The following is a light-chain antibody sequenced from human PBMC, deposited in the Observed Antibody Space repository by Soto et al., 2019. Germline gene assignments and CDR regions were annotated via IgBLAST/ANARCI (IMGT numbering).Light chain of an antibody. Sequence: DIVMTQSPDSLAVSLGERATINCKSSQSVLYSSNNKNYLAWYQQKPGQPPKLLIYWASTRESGVPDRFSGSGSWTDFTPTISSLQAEDVAVYYCQQYYSTPPYTFGQGTKLEIK. CDR3: QQYYSTPPYT. CDR1: QSVLYSSNNKNY. CDR2: WAS. J-gene: IGKJ2*01. V-gene: IGKV4-1*01.